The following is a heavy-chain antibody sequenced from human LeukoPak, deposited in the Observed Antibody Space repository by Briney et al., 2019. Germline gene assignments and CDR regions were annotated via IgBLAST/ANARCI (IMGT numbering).Heavy chain of an antibody. CDR3: ARDPCSSTSCQRLKYYYYGMDV. Sequence: SETLSLTCTVSGGSISSYYWSWIRQPAGKGLEWIGRIYTSGSTNYNPSLKSRVTMSVDTSKNQFSLKLSSVTAADTAVYYCARDPCSSTSCQRLKYYYYGMDVWGQGTTVTVSS. CDR1: GGSISSYY. V-gene: IGHV4-4*07. CDR2: IYTSGST. J-gene: IGHJ6*02. D-gene: IGHD2-2*01.